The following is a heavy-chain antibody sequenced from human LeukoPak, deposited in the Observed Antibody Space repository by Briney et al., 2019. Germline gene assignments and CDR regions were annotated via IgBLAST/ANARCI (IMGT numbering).Heavy chain of an antibody. D-gene: IGHD6-13*01. J-gene: IGHJ6*03. CDR3: ARDATTEPGTVYMDV. V-gene: IGHV3-74*01. CDR1: GFTFSGHW. CDR2: INSDGSST. Sequence: GGSLRLSCAASGFTFSGHWMHWVRQAPGKGLVWVSRINSDGSSTTYADSVKGRFTTSRDNAKNTLYLQMNSLRAEDTALYFCARDATTEPGTVYMDVWGRGTTVTISS.